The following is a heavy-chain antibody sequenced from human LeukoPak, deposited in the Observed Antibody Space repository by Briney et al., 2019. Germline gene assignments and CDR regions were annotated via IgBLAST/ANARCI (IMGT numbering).Heavy chain of an antibody. J-gene: IGHJ6*03. V-gene: IGHV1-46*01. CDR1: GYTFTSYY. CDR3: ARDLGDYVPGVHYYMDV. D-gene: IGHD3-16*01. Sequence: ASVKVSCKASGYTFTSYYIHWVRQAPGQGLEWMGIINPGGGSTSYAQKFQGRVTMTRDMSTSTVYMEVSSLRSEDTAVYYCARDLGDYVPGVHYYMDVWGKGTTVTISS. CDR2: INPGGGST.